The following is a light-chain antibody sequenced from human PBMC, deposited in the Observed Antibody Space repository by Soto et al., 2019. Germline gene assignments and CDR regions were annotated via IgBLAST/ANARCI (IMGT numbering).Light chain of an antibody. CDR3: SSYTSSSTV. Sequence: QSVLTQPASVSGSPGQSITSSCTGTSSDVGGYNYVSWYQQHPGKAPKLMIYDVSNRPSGVSNRFSGSKSGNTASLTISGLQAEDEAHYYCSSYTSSSTVFGTGTKVPVL. V-gene: IGLV2-14*01. CDR2: DVS. J-gene: IGLJ1*01. CDR1: SSDVGGYNY.